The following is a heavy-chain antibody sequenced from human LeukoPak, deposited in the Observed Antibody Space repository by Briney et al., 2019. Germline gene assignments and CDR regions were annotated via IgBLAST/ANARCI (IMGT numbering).Heavy chain of an antibody. CDR3: ARVGYCTSTSCYNNYHYYYYMDV. V-gene: IGHV4-39*01. J-gene: IGHJ6*03. D-gene: IGHD2-2*01. CDR1: GGSFSSSSYY. Sequence: PSETLSLTCTVSGGSFSSSSYYWAWIRQPPGKGREWIGRIYYSGSTYYNPSLKSRVTISVDTSKDQFSLKLSSVTAADTAVYYCARVGYCTSTSCYNNYHYYYYMDVWGKGTTVTVSS. CDR2: IYYSGST.